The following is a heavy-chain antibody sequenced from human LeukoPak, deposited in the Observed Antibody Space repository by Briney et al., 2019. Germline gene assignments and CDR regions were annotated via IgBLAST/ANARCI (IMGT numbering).Heavy chain of an antibody. CDR2: IFYGGST. CDR3: ARAPGGADAFDI. J-gene: IGHJ3*02. CDR1: GGSISDYY. V-gene: IGHV4-59*12. Sequence: NPSETLSLTCTVSGGSISDYYWSWIRQPPGKGLEWMGYIFYGGSTVYNPSLRSRVTISRDTSKKQLYLKLSSVTAADTAVYYCARAPGGADAFDIWGQGTMVTVSS. D-gene: IGHD3-16*01.